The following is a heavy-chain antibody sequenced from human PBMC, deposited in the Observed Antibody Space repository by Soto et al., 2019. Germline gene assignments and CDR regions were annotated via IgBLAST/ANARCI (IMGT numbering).Heavy chain of an antibody. V-gene: IGHV3-30-3*01. CDR2: ISYAGSNK. CDR3: ARGDNLHPDIVLLVAAYPIFDY. D-gene: IGHD2-15*01. Sequence: QVQLVESGGGVVQPGRSLRLSCAASGFTFSSYAMHWVRQAPGKGLEWVAVISYAGSNKYYADSVKGRFTISRDNSKNTLYLQMISRRGDDTAVYYCARGDNLHPDIVLLVAAYPIFDYWGQGTLVTVSS. J-gene: IGHJ4*02. CDR1: GFTFSSYA.